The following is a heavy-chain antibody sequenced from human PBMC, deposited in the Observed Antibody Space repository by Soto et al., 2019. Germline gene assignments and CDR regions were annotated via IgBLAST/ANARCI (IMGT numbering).Heavy chain of an antibody. CDR3: ARRGSGSYSDY. CDR2: IYYSGST. CDR1: GGYLSSSSYY. V-gene: IGHV4-39*01. Sequence: SQTKSLTYTVSGGYLSSSSYYLGWIRQPPGKGLEWIGSIYYSGSTYYNPSLKSRVTISVDTSKNQFSLKLSSVTAADTAVYYCARRGSGSYSDYWGQGTLVTVSS. D-gene: IGHD3-10*01. J-gene: IGHJ4*02.